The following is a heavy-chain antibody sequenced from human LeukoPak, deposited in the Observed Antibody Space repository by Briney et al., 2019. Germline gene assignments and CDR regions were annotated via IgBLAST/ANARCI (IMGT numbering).Heavy chain of an antibody. J-gene: IGHJ4*02. CDR2: ISSSASYI. V-gene: IGHV3-21*01. CDR1: GFTFSSYS. D-gene: IGHD1-26*01. Sequence: GGSLRLSCAASGFTFSSYSMNWVRQAPGKGLEWVSSISSSASYIYYADSVKGRFTISRDNAKNSLYLQMNSLRAEDTAVYYCARAGYRGSSLKYWGQGTLVTVSS. CDR3: ARAGYRGSSLKY.